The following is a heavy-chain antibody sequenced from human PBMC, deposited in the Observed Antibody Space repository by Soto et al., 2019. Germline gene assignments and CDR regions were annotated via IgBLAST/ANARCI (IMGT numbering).Heavy chain of an antibody. V-gene: IGHV3-9*01. CDR2: FSWDSGRI. Sequence: GGSLRLSCAASGFIFDEYAMHWVRQVPGKGLEWISGFSWDSGRIAYADSVKGRFTISRDNARNSLSLQMTGLRPEDTALYYCANGVDFRWLLTGGQGTLVTVSS. D-gene: IGHD5-12*01. J-gene: IGHJ4*02. CDR3: ANGVDFRWLLT. CDR1: GFIFDEYA.